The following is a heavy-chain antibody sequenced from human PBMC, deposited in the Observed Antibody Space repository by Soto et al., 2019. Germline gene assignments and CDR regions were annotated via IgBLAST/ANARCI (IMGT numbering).Heavy chain of an antibody. CDR1: GGSISSSSYY. V-gene: IGHV4-39*01. Sequence: QLQLQESGPGLVKPSETLSLTCTVSGGSISSSSYYWGWIRQPPGKGLEWIGSIYYSGSTYYNPSLKSRVTISVDTSKNQFSLKLSSVTAADTAVYYCARRSSGWYGKGGVDYWGQGTLVTVSS. D-gene: IGHD6-19*01. CDR2: IYYSGST. J-gene: IGHJ4*02. CDR3: ARRSSGWYGKGGVDY.